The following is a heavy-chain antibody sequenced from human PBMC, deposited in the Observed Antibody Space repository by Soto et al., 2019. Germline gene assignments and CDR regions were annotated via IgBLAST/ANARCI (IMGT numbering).Heavy chain of an antibody. V-gene: IGHV3-11*01. CDR1: GFTFSDYS. D-gene: IGHD3-22*01. CDR2: SSSSGTTI. Sequence: GGSLRLSCAGSGFTFSDYSMSWIRQAPGKGLEWVSYSSSSGTTIYYADSVKGRFTISRDNAKSSLFLQMNNLRAEETAVYYCERDAGRHYYNSHWGQVTLVTVSS. CDR3: ERDAGRHYYNSH. J-gene: IGHJ4*02.